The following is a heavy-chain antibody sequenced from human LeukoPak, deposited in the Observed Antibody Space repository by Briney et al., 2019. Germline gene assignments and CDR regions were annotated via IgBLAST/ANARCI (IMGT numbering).Heavy chain of an antibody. CDR1: GGSFSGYY. J-gene: IGHJ5*02. CDR2: INHSGST. D-gene: IGHD3-10*01. V-gene: IGHV4-34*01. Sequence: PSETLSLTCAVYGGSFSGYYWSWIRQPPGKGLEWIGEINHSGSTNYNPSLKSRVTISVDTSKNQFSLKLSSVTAADTAVYYCARDGYYGSGSYLNWFDPWGQGTLVTVSS. CDR3: ARDGYYGSGSYLNWFDP.